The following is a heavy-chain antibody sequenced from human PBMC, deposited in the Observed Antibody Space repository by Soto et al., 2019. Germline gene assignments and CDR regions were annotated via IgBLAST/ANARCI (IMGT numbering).Heavy chain of an antibody. CDR2: ISGSGGST. CDR3: AKEEWYYDSSGYYPAGVDY. V-gene: IGHV3-23*01. CDR1: GFTFSSYA. J-gene: IGHJ4*02. Sequence: GGSLRLSCAASGFTFSSYAMSWVRQAPGKGLEWVSAISGSGGSTYYADSVKGRFTISRDNSKNTLYLQMNSLRAEDTAVYYCAKEEWYYDSSGYYPAGVDYWGQGTLVTVSS. D-gene: IGHD3-22*01.